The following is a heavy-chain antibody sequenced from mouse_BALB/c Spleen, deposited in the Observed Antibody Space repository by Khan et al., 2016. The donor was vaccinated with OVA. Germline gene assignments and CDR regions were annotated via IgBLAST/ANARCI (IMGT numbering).Heavy chain of an antibody. Sequence: QVQLQQPGAELARPGASVKMSCKASGYTFTSYTIHWIKERPGQGLEWIGNINPSNGYTNYNQKFKDKATLTTDKSSTTAYLQLSSLTSDDSAVYTCVRDGAYHRNDGWFAYWGQGTLVTVSA. D-gene: IGHD2-14*01. V-gene: IGHV1-4*01. CDR1: GYTFTSYT. J-gene: IGHJ3*01. CDR2: INPSNGYT. CDR3: VRDGAYHRNDGWFAY.